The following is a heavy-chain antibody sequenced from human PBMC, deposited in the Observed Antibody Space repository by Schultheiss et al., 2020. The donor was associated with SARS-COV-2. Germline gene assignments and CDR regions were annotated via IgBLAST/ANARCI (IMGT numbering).Heavy chain of an antibody. D-gene: IGHD2-2*01. Sequence: SETLSLTCTVSGGSISSSSYYWGWIRQPPGKGLEWIGSIYYSGSTYYNPSLKSRVTISVDTSKNQFSLKLSSVTAADTAVYYCARDIVVPAAGYGMDVWGQGTTVTVSS. CDR3: ARDIVVPAAGYGMDV. J-gene: IGHJ6*02. V-gene: IGHV4-39*07. CDR2: IYYSGST. CDR1: GGSISSSSYY.